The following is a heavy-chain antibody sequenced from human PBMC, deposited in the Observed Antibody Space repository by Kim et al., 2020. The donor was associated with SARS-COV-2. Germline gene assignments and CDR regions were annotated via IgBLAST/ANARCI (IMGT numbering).Heavy chain of an antibody. V-gene: IGHV4-59*09. D-gene: IGHD1-1*01. CDR3: ARGEPFDY. CDR2: SGNP. Sequence: SGNPNNNPALKSRVTVSIDTSKNQITLKLSSVTAADTAVYYCARGEPFDYWGQGTLVTVSS. J-gene: IGHJ4*02.